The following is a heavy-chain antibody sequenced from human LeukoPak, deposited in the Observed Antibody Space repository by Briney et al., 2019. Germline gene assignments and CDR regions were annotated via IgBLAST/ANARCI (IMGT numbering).Heavy chain of an antibody. D-gene: IGHD3-3*01. Sequence: SETLSLTCAVYGGSFSGYYWSWIRQPPGKGLEWIGEINHSGSTNCNPSLKSRVTISVDTSKNQFSLKLSSVTAADTAVYYRARGRDKDFWGGYYDYWGQGTLVTVSS. J-gene: IGHJ4*02. CDR1: GGSFSGYY. CDR3: ARGRDKDFWGGYYDY. V-gene: IGHV4-34*01. CDR2: INHSGST.